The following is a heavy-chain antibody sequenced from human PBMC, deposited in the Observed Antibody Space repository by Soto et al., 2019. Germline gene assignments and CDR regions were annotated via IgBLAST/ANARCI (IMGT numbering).Heavy chain of an antibody. CDR1: GFTFSSYA. Sequence: GGSLRLSCAASGFTFSSYAMSWVRQAPGKGLEWVSAISGSGGSTYYADSVKGRFTISRDNSKNTLYLQMNSLRAEDTAVYYGAKLGELETYYDFWSGYFPTCLFDYWGQGTLVTVSS. CDR2: ISGSGGST. V-gene: IGHV3-23*01. D-gene: IGHD3-3*01. CDR3: AKLGELETYYDFWSGYFPTCLFDY. J-gene: IGHJ4*02.